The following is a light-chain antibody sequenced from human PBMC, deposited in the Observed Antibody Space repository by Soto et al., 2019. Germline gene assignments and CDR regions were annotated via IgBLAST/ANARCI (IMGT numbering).Light chain of an antibody. CDR2: GNS. Sequence: QSVLTQPPSVSGAPGQRVTISFTGSSSNIGAGYDVHWYQQLPGTAPKLLIYGNSNRPSGVPDRFSGSKSGTSASLAITGLQAEDEADYYCQSYDSSLSGFYVFGPGTKVT. CDR1: SSNIGAGYD. V-gene: IGLV1-40*01. CDR3: QSYDSSLSGFYV. J-gene: IGLJ1*01.